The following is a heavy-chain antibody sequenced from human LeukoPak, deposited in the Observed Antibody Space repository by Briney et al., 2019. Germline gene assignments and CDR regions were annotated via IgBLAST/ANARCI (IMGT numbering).Heavy chain of an antibody. V-gene: IGHV3-20*04. Sequence: PGGSLRLSCAASGFTFDDYGMSWVRQAPGKGLEWVSGINWNGGSTGYADSVKGRFTISRDNAKNSLYLQMNSLRAEDTALYYCARDGGGEGYYYDSSGYYFGGQGTLVTVSS. CDR3: ARDGGGEGYYYDSSGYYF. J-gene: IGHJ4*02. CDR1: GFTFDDYG. D-gene: IGHD3-22*01. CDR2: INWNGGST.